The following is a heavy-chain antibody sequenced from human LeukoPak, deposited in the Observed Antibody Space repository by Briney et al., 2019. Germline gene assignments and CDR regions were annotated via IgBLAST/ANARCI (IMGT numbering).Heavy chain of an antibody. V-gene: IGHV3-21*01. J-gene: IGHJ6*02. Sequence: GGSLRLSCAASGFTFSSCAMNWVRQAPGKGLEWVSSISSSSSYIYYADSVKGRFTISRDNAKNSLYLQMNSLRAEDTAVYYCARSAHYGMDVWGQGTTVTVSS. CDR3: ARSAHYGMDV. CDR2: ISSSSSYI. CDR1: GFTFSSCA. D-gene: IGHD2-15*01.